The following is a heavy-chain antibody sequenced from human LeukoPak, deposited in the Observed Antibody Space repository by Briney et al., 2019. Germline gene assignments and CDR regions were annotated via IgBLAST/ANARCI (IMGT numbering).Heavy chain of an antibody. CDR1: GYTFTGYY. V-gene: IGHV1-2*02. D-gene: IGHD6-19*01. CDR3: ARDSEDSSGVGYFDY. Sequence: ASVKVSCKASGYTFTGYYMHWVRQAPGQGLEWMGWINPNSGGTNYAQKFQGRVTMTRDTSISTAYMELSRLRSDDTAVYYCARDSEDSSGVGYFDYWGQGTLVTVSS. J-gene: IGHJ4*02. CDR2: INPNSGGT.